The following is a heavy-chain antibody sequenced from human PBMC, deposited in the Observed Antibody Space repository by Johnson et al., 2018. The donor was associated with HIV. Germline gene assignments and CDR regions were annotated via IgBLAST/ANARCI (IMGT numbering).Heavy chain of an antibody. Sequence: QVQLVESGGGVVQPGRSLRLSCAASGFTFSSYAMHWVRQAPGKGLECVTVISYDGSNKYYADSVKGRFTISRDNSKNTLYLQMNSLRAEDTAVYYCARGGYSGSYWGPGAFDIWGQGTMVTVSS. J-gene: IGHJ3*02. V-gene: IGHV3-30-3*01. CDR3: ARGGYSGSYWGPGAFDI. CDR2: ISYDGSNK. CDR1: GFTFSSYA. D-gene: IGHD1-26*01.